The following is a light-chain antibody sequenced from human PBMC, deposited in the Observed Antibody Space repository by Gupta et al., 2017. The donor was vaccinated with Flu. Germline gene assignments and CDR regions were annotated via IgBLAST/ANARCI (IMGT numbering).Light chain of an antibody. J-gene: IGKJ4*01. Sequence: PGDTATLSCRASQTVNNYLGWYQQKPGQAPRLLSYDASNRATGIPARFSGSGSGTDFTLTINSLEPEDFAVYYCQQRRDWLTFGGGTKVEI. CDR3: QQRRDWLT. CDR1: QTVNNY. CDR2: DAS. V-gene: IGKV3-11*01.